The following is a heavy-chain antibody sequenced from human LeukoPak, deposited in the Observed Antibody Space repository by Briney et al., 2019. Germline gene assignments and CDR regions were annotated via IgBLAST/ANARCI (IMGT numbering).Heavy chain of an antibody. V-gene: IGHV1-8*03. D-gene: IGHD3-22*01. CDR3: ARRGDYYDSSGYHYVYNY. Sequence: ASVKVSCKASGYTFTSCDINWVRQATGQGLEWMGWMNPNSGNTGYAQKFQGRVTITRNTSISTAYMELSSLRSEDTAVYYCARRGDYYDSSGYHYVYNYWGQGTLVTVSS. J-gene: IGHJ4*02. CDR2: MNPNSGNT. CDR1: GYTFTSCD.